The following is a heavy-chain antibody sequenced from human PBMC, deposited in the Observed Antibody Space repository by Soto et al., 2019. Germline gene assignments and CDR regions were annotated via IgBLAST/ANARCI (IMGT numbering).Heavy chain of an antibody. D-gene: IGHD5-18*01. CDR3: ARDVGVTWIQPLNNWFDP. V-gene: IGHV3-30-3*01. CDR1: RFTFSSYS. CDR2: ISYDGSNK. J-gene: IGHJ5*02. Sequence: GGSLRLSCAASRFTFSSYSMHWVRQAPGKGLEWVAVISYDGSNKYYADSVKGRFTISRDNSKSTLYLQMNSLRAEDTAVYYCARDVGVTWIQPLNNWFDPWGQGTLVTVSS.